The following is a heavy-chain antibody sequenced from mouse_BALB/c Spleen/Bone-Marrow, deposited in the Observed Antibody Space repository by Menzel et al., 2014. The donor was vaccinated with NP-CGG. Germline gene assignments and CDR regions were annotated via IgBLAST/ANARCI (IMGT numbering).Heavy chain of an antibody. CDR1: GYSITSGYF. D-gene: IGHD1-1*01. J-gene: IGHJ2*01. CDR2: ITYDGIN. Sequence: EVQVVESGPGLVKPSQSLSLTCSVTGYSITSGYFWTWIRPFPGNTLEWMGYITYDGINNYNPSLKNRISITRDTSKNQFFLNFNSVTTEDTAAYFCARRYYDSTSLDFWGQGTILTVSS. CDR3: ARRYYDSTSLDF. V-gene: IGHV3-6*02.